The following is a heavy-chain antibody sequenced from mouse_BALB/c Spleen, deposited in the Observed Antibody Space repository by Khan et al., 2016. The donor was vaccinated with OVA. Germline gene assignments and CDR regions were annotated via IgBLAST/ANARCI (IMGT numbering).Heavy chain of an antibody. CDR2: IFPGSVST. Sequence: VQLQESGGDLMKPGASVKISCKATGYTFSSYWIEWVKQRPGHGLEWIGQIFPGSVSTTYNEKFKGKATFTADTSSNTAYMQLSSLTSEDPAVYYCARGGYGGFAYWGQGTLVTVSA. CDR3: ARGGYGGFAY. J-gene: IGHJ3*01. CDR1: GYTFSSYW. V-gene: IGHV1-9*01. D-gene: IGHD2-2*01.